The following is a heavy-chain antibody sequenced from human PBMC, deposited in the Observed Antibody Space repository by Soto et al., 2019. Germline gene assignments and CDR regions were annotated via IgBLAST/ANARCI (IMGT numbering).Heavy chain of an antibody. CDR1: GGSISSYY. CDR2: IYYSGST. Sequence: SEPLSLTCTVSGGSISSYYWSWIRQPPGKGLEWIGYIYYSGSTNYNPSLKSRVTISVDTSKNQFSLKLSSVTAADTAVYYCARTMALYDILTGYYIGHFDYWGQGTRVTVSS. CDR3: ARTMALYDILTGYYIGHFDY. J-gene: IGHJ4*02. D-gene: IGHD3-9*01. V-gene: IGHV4-59*01.